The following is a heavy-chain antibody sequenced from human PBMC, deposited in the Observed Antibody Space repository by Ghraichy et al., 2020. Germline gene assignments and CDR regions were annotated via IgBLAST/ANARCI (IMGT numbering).Heavy chain of an antibody. J-gene: IGHJ4*02. CDR3: ARDPRGRITGTTFIDY. Sequence: GGSLRLSCAASGFTFSSYGMHWVRQAPGKGLEWVAVIWYDGSNKYYADSVKGRFTISRDNSKNTLYLQMNSLRAEDTAVYYCARDPRGRITGTTFIDYWGQGTLVTVSS. V-gene: IGHV3-33*01. CDR1: GFTFSSYG. D-gene: IGHD1-7*01. CDR2: IWYDGSNK.